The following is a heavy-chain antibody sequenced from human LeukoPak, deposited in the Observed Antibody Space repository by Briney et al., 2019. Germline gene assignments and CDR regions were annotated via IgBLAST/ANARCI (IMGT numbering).Heavy chain of an antibody. CDR3: ARAEVLLWFGESPGAEYFQH. Sequence: GGSLRLSCAASGFTFSSYNMNWVRQAPGKGLEWISSISTRGSCIYYADSVKGRFTISRDNAKNSLYLQMNSLRAEDTAVYYCARAEVLLWFGESPGAEYFQHWGQGTLVTVSS. CDR2: ISTRGSCI. V-gene: IGHV3-21*01. J-gene: IGHJ1*01. D-gene: IGHD3-10*01. CDR1: GFTFSSYN.